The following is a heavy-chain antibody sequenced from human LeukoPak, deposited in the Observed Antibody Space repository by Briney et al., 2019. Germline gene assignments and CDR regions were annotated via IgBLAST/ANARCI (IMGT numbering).Heavy chain of an antibody. CDR3: ARDQEGFDY. CDR2: IYPRDGST. J-gene: IGHJ4*02. CDR1: GYTFTSNY. Sequence: EASVKVSCKASGYTFTSNYIHWVRQAPGQGLEWMGMIYPRDGSTSYAQKFQCRVTVTRDTSTSTVHMELSGLRSEDTAVYYCARDQEGFDYWGQGTLVTVSS. V-gene: IGHV1-46*01.